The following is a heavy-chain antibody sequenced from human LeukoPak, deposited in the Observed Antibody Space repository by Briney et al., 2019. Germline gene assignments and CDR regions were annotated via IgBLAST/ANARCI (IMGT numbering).Heavy chain of an antibody. D-gene: IGHD5-18*01. CDR3: ARAYTGYSYGYDAFDI. J-gene: IGHJ3*02. V-gene: IGHV4-59*01. CDR1: GGSISSYY. Sequence: SETLSLTCTVSGGSISSYYWSWIRQPPGKGLEWIGYIYYSGSTNYNPSLKSRVTISVDTSKNQFSLKRSSVTAADTAVYYCARAYTGYSYGYDAFDIWGQGTMVTVSS. CDR2: IYYSGST.